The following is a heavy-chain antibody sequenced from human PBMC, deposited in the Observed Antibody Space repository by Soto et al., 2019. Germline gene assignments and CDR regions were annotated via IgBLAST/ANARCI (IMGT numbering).Heavy chain of an antibody. Sequence: QVQLVESGGGVVQPGKSLRLSCAASGFTFSTYGMHWVRQAPGKGLEWVAVISYDGSNKYYADSVKGRFTISRDNSKNTLYLQMNNLRTEDTAMYYCAKDRLGSGWYFVYGDWFDSWGQGTLVTVSS. J-gene: IGHJ5*01. CDR1: GFTFSTYG. CDR2: ISYDGSNK. CDR3: AKDRLGSGWYFVYGDWFDS. D-gene: IGHD6-19*01. V-gene: IGHV3-30*18.